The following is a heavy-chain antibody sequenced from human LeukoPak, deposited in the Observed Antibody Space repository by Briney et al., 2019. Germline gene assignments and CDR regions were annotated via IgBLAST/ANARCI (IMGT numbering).Heavy chain of an antibody. Sequence: ASVKVSCKASGYTFTSYDINWVRQATRQGLEWMGWMNPNSGNTGYAQKFQGRVTMTRNTSISTAYMELSSLRSEDTAVYYCARGSLVATIRRGMDVWGQGTTVTVSS. J-gene: IGHJ6*02. CDR2: MNPNSGNT. CDR3: ARGSLVATIRRGMDV. D-gene: IGHD5-12*01. CDR1: GYTFTSYD. V-gene: IGHV1-8*01.